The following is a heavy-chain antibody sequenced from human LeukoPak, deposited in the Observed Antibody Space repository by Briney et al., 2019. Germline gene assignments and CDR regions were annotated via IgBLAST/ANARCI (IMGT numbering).Heavy chain of an antibody. Sequence: PGRSLRLSCEASGFTFSNYGMQWFRQAPGKGLEWVAVVSYDGSNKYYADSVKGRFTISRDNSKNTLYLQMNSLRAEDTAVYYSVFDWLLKWDVWGQGTTVTVSS. V-gene: IGHV3-30*03. D-gene: IGHD3-9*01. CDR1: GFTFSNYG. J-gene: IGHJ6*02. CDR3: VFDWLLKWDV. CDR2: VSYDGSNK.